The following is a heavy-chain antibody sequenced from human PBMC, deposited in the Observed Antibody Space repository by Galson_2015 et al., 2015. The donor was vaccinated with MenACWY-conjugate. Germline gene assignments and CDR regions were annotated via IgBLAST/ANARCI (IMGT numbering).Heavy chain of an antibody. D-gene: IGHD3-22*01. CDR3: SRHYGFDHSGYYEDY. Sequence: ETLSLSCAVSGGSISPYYWCWLRPPPGRGLEYIGYVHSTGMLNYRAPFRGRVAMSIDTSRSNFSLKLTSVTAADTGIYYCSRHYGFDHSGYYEDYWGQGILVTVSS. CDR2: VHSTGML. V-gene: IGHV4-59*01. J-gene: IGHJ4*02. CDR1: GGSISPYY.